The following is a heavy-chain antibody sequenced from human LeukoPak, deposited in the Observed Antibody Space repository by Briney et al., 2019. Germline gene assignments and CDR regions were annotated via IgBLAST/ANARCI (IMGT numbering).Heavy chain of an antibody. V-gene: IGHV4-4*02. D-gene: IGHD4-23*01. CDR1: GGSISSSSTNC. Sequence: SETLSLTCAVSGGSISSSSTNCWTWVRQPPGKGLEWIGEIYHSGATNYNPSLKSRVTMLLDKSKNQFSLKLNSVTAADTAVYYCARNGGNSDYDYWGQGTLVTVSA. CDR3: ARNGGNSDYDY. J-gene: IGHJ4*02. CDR2: IYHSGAT.